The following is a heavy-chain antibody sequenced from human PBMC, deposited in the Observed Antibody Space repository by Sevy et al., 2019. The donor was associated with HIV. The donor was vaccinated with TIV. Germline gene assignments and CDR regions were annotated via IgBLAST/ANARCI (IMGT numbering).Heavy chain of an antibody. D-gene: IGHD6-13*01. CDR3: AKTYSSSWSDFDY. V-gene: IGHV3-23*01. Sequence: GGSLRLSCAASGFTFSNYAMSWVRQAPGKGLEWVSAISSGGGNTYSAGSLRGRFTISRDSSRNTLYLQMNSLRAEDTAVYYCAKTYSSSWSDFDYWGPGTLVTVSS. J-gene: IGHJ4*02. CDR2: ISSGGGNT. CDR1: GFTFSNYA.